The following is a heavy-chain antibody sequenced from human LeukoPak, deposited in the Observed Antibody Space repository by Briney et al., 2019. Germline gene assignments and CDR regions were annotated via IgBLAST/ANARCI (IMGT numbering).Heavy chain of an antibody. V-gene: IGHV4-34*01. Sequence: PSETLSLTCAVYGGSFSGYYWSWIRQPPGKGLEWIGEINHSGSTNYSPSLKSRVTISVDTSKNQFSLKLSSVTAADTAVYYCARVPSRATAAAGPIDFDYWGQGTLVTVPS. J-gene: IGHJ4*02. D-gene: IGHD6-13*01. CDR2: INHSGST. CDR3: ARVPSRATAAAGPIDFDY. CDR1: GGSFSGYY.